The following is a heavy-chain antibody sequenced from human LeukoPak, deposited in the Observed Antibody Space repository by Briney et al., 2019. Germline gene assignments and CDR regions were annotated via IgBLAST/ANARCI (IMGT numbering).Heavy chain of an antibody. CDR1: GFTFSSYA. D-gene: IGHD2-2*01. V-gene: IGHV3-30*18. J-gene: IGHJ6*03. Sequence: GGSLRLSCAASGFTFSSYAMSWVRQAPGKGLEWVAVISYDGSNKYYADSVKGRFTISRDNSKNTLYLQMNSLRAEDTAVYYCAKDGPDIVVVPAAPIQAFGYYYYYYMDVWGKGTTVTVSS. CDR2: ISYDGSNK. CDR3: AKDGPDIVVVPAAPIQAFGYYYYYYMDV.